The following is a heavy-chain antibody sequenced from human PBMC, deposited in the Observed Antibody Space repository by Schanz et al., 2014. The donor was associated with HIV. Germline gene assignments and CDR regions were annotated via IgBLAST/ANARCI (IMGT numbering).Heavy chain of an antibody. CDR2: IFHSGSS. D-gene: IGHD6-13*01. CDR3: VRGIATTGGDYWHFDL. Sequence: QVQVQESGPGLVKPLQTLSLTCNVSGVSMSSDTYYWNWIRQRPGKSLEWIGYIFHSGSSYYNPSHKSRVTMSLGTSKEGFSLKLTSVTAADSAVYYCVRGIATTGGDYWHFDLWGRGTRVTVST. CDR1: GVSMSSDTYY. V-gene: IGHV4-31*03. J-gene: IGHJ2*01.